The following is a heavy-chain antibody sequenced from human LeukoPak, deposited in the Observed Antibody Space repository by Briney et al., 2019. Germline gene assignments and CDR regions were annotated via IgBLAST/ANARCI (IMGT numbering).Heavy chain of an antibody. J-gene: IGHJ4*02. CDR1: GYTFTGYY. V-gene: IGHV1-2*04. Sequence: ASVKVSCKASGYTFTGYYMHWVRQAPGQGLEWMGWINPNSGGTNYAQKFQGWVTMTRDTSINTAYMELSRLRSDDTAVYYCARAPSGGSYYIDYWGQGTLVTVSS. CDR2: INPNSGGT. D-gene: IGHD1-26*01. CDR3: ARAPSGGSYYIDY.